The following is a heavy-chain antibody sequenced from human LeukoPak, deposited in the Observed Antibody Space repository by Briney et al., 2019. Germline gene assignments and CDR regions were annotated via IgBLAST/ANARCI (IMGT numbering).Heavy chain of an antibody. J-gene: IGHJ4*02. CDR1: GFTFSDYY. V-gene: IGHV3-11*01. CDR3: ARAPYMITFGGALPDY. D-gene: IGHD3-16*01. Sequence: GGSLRLSCAASGFTFSDYYMSWIRQAPGKGLEWVSYISSSGSTIYYADSVKGRFTISRDNAKNSLYLQMNSLRAEDTAVYYCARAPYMITFGGALPDYWGQGTLVTVSS. CDR2: ISSSGSTI.